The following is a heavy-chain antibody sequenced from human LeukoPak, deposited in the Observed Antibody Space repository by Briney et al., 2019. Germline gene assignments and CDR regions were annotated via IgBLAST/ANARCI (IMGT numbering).Heavy chain of an antibody. CDR1: GYSFTTYW. J-gene: IGHJ4*02. Sequence: GESLKISCKGSGYSFTTYWIGWVRQMPGKGLEWMGIIYPGDSDTRHSPSIKGQVTISADKSISPAYLQWSSLKASDTAMDYCARRRAGYCSGGSCQYYFDYWGQGTLVTVSS. CDR2: IYPGDSDT. CDR3: ARRRAGYCSGGSCQYYFDY. V-gene: IGHV5-51*01. D-gene: IGHD2-15*01.